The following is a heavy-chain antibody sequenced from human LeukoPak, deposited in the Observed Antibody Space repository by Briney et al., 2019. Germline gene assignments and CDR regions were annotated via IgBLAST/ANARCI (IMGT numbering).Heavy chain of an antibody. Sequence: ASVKVSCKASGYTFTSYGISWVRQAPGQGLEWMGWISAYNGNTNYAQKLQGRVTMTTDTSTSTVYMELRSLRSDDTAVYYRARDRSLQQLVQPFDYWGQGTLVTVSS. CDR1: GYTFTSYG. J-gene: IGHJ4*02. D-gene: IGHD6-13*01. CDR3: ARDRSLQQLVQPFDY. CDR2: ISAYNGNT. V-gene: IGHV1-18*01.